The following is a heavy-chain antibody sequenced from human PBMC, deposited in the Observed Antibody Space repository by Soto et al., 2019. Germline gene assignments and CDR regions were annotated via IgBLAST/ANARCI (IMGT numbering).Heavy chain of an antibody. CDR1: GVTFSSET. D-gene: IGHD2-21*01. CDR3: ETELGDNLASHVDS. CDR2: IIPLFGTA. Sequence: QVQLVQSGAEVKKPGSSVKVSCKASGVTFSSETISWVRQARGQGLEWVGGIIPLFGTANYGQKFQGRVAINAVESTSTLYTEVSSLRYDDTAVYYWETELGDNLASHVDSWGQGTLVTVSS. V-gene: IGHV1-69*01. J-gene: IGHJ4*02.